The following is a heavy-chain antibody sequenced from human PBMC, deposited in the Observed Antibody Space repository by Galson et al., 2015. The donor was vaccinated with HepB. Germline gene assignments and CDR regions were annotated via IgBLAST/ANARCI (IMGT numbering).Heavy chain of an antibody. V-gene: IGHV3-7*05. Sequence: SLRLSCAASEFILSMYWMNWVRQAPGKGLEWVANIKEDGSEENYVDSVKGRFTISRDNAKNSLYLQMNSLRAEDTAIYYCARVKRGEWYSFYYYGMDVWGQGTTVIVSS. D-gene: IGHD3-10*01. J-gene: IGHJ6*02. CDR2: IKEDGSEE. CDR1: EFILSMYW. CDR3: ARVKRGEWYSFYYYGMDV.